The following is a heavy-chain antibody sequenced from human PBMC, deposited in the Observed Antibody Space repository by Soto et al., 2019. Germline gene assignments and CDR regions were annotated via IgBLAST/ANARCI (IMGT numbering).Heavy chain of an antibody. CDR2: ISYDGSNK. D-gene: IGHD5-12*01. CDR3: AKDLTGMATPNSSDY. J-gene: IGHJ4*02. CDR1: GFTFSSYG. V-gene: IGHV3-30*18. Sequence: GGSLRLSCAASGFTFSSYGMHWVRQAPGKGLEWVAVISYDGSNKYYADSVKGRFTISRDNSKNTLYLQMNSLRAEDTAVYYCAKDLTGMATPNSSDYWGQGTLVTVSS.